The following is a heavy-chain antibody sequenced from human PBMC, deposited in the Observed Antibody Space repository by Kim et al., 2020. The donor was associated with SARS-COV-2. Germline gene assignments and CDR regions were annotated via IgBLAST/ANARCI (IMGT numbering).Heavy chain of an antibody. CDR1: GFTFTSYG. J-gene: IGHJ4*02. CDR2: INNDNGNS. D-gene: IGHD2-2*01. CDR3: TRDFRSACRGTSCHYFDF. V-gene: IGHV1-18*01. Sequence: ASVKVSCNASGFTFTSYGISWVRQAPGQGLEWMAWINNDNGNSNYVQSYRGRVSVTRDTYTSTAYMELRSLRADDTGVYYCTRDFRSACRGTSCHYFDFWGQGALVTVSS.